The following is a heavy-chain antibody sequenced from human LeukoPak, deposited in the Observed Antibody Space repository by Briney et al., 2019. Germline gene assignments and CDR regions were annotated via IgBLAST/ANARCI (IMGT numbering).Heavy chain of an antibody. CDR2: IYQSGST. J-gene: IGHJ5*02. CDR3: ARGPEELYCSSTSCYVSWFDP. V-gene: IGHV4-4*02. D-gene: IGHD2-2*01. Sequence: PSGTLSLTCAVSGGSFSGGCISSRNWWSWVRQPPGKGLEWIGEIYQSGSTNYNPSLKSRVTISVDKSRNQFSLKLSSVTAADTAVYYCARGPEELYCSSTSCYVSWFDPWGQGTLVTVSS. CDR1: GGCISSRNW.